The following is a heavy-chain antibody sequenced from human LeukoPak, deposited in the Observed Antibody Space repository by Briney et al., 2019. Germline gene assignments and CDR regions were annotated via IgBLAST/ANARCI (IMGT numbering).Heavy chain of an antibody. CDR3: ARDYDSSGYRGAFDI. V-gene: IGHV3-21*01. D-gene: IGHD3-22*01. J-gene: IGHJ3*02. CDR2: ISSSSSYI. Sequence: PGKGLEWVSSISSSSSYIYYAGSVKGRFTISRDNAKNSLYLQMNSLRAEDTAVYYCARDYDSSGYRGAFDIWGPGTMVTVSS.